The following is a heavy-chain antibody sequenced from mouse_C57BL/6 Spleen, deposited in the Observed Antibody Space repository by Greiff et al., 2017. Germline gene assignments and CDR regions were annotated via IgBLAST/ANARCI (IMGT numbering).Heavy chain of an antibody. D-gene: IGHD1-1*01. CDR1: GYSITSGYY. J-gene: IGHJ2*01. V-gene: IGHV3-6*01. CDR2: ISYDGSN. Sequence: EVKVEESGPGLVKPSQSLSLTCSVTGYSITSGYYWNWIRQFPGNKLEWMGYISYDGSNNYNPSLKNRISITRDTSKNQFFLKLNSVTTEDTATYYCARHCFGSSLFDYWGQGTTLTVSS. CDR3: ARHCFGSSLFDY.